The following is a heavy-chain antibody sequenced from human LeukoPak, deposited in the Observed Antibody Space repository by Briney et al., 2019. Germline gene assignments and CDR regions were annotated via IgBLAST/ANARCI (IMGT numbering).Heavy chain of an antibody. CDR2: IFNSGST. CDR3: ARERVAATNGFDY. CDR1: GYSLSSGDY. D-gene: IGHD2-15*01. J-gene: IGHJ4*02. V-gene: IGHV4-38-2*02. Sequence: PSETLSLTCAVSGYSLSSGDYWGWIRQPPGKGLEWIGSIFNSGSTYYNPSLKSRVTISADTSKRHFSLKLSSVTAADTAVYYCARERVAATNGFDYWGQGTLVTVSS.